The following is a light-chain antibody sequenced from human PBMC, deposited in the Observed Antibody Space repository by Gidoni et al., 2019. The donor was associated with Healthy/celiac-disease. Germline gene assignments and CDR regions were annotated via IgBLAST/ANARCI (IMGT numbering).Light chain of an antibody. CDR2: KAS. V-gene: IGKV1-5*03. CDR3: QQYNSYWT. J-gene: IGKJ1*01. CDR1: QSISSW. Sequence: DIQMTQSPSTLSASVGDRVTITFRASQSISSWLAWYQQKPGKAPKLLIYKASSLESGVPSRFSGSGSGTEFTLTISSLQPDDFATYYCQQYNSYWTFXXXTKVEIK.